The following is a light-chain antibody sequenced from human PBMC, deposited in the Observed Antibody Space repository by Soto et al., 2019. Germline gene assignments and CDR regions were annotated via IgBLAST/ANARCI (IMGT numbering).Light chain of an antibody. J-gene: IGLJ1*01. CDR2: DVS. CDR3: SSYTSTSTQV. Sequence: SALTQAAYVSGSPGQSITISYTRTNSDVGDYRSVSWYQQHPGKAPKLVIYDVSNRPSGVSYRFSGSKSGNTASLTISGLQAEDEADYYCSSYTSTSTQVFGTGTKVTVL. CDR1: NSDVGDYRS. V-gene: IGLV2-14*03.